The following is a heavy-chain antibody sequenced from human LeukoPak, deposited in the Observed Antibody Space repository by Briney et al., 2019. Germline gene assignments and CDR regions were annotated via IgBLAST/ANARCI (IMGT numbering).Heavy chain of an antibody. J-gene: IGHJ4*02. V-gene: IGHV3-7*01. Sequence: GGSPRLSCAASGFTFSSYWMSWVRQAPGKGLEWVANIKQDGSEKYYVDSVKGRFTISRDNAKNSLYLQMNSLRAEDTAVYYCAKVLPGEDSLFDYWGQGTLVTVSS. CDR3: AKVLPGEDSLFDY. D-gene: IGHD3-16*01. CDR1: GFTFSSYW. CDR2: IKQDGSEK.